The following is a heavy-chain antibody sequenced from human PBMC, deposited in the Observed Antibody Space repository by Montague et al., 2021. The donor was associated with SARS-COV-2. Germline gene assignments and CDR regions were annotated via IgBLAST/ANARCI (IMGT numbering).Heavy chain of an antibody. V-gene: IGHV6-1*01. CDR3: ARGISATNK. J-gene: IGHJ4*02. Sequence: CAISGDSVSSNTAAWNWIRQSPSRGLEWLGRTYYRSKWYNDYAVSVKSRISINADTSKNQSSPQLNSVTPEDTAVYYCARGISATNKWGQGTLVTVSS. CDR1: GDSVSSNTAA. D-gene: IGHD6-13*01. CDR2: TYYRSKWYN.